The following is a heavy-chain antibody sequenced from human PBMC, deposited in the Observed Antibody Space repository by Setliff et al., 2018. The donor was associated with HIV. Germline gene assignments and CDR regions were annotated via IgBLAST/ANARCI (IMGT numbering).Heavy chain of an antibody. CDR1: GLTFSNYG. CDR2: IGYDGSNK. J-gene: IGHJ3*02. CDR3: AKEGTMVTTGVAFDI. Sequence: GSLRLSCAASGLTFSNYGMHWVRQAPGKGLEWVTFIGYDGSNKYYADSVKGRFTISRDNSKNTLYLQMNSLRAEDTAVYYCAKEGTMVTTGVAFDIWGQGTMVTVSS. V-gene: IGHV3-30*02. D-gene: IGHD4-17*01.